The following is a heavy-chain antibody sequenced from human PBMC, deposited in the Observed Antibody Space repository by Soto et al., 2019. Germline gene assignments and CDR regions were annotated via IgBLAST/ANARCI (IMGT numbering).Heavy chain of an antibody. CDR1: GFMFGTYA. CDR2: ISGSGNTI. V-gene: IGHV3-23*01. Sequence: EVQLLESGGGLVQPGGSLRLSCAASGFMFGTYAMSWVRQAPGKGLEWVSAISGSGNTIYYADSVKGRFITSRDNSKNTLYLQMSSLRAEDTASYYCTKGLDVDNQGADYWGQGTLVTVSS. CDR3: TKGLDVDNQGADY. J-gene: IGHJ4*02. D-gene: IGHD3-16*01.